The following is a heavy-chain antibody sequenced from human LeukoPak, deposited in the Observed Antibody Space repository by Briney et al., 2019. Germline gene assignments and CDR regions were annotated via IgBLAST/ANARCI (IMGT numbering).Heavy chain of an antibody. V-gene: IGHV4-39*01. CDR2: PFYLQNS. CDR3: ESQLRTAAADTSGYFDY. Sequence: PSQSQSPTCTLSGASISTISSRPYYWDWIRQAPGKGLEWIGIPFYLQNSLYTPSPTHRPTSSAYTSNNHFSLKLNSVTATNAAVYFCESQLRTAAADTSGYFDYWGQGTVVTVSS. J-gene: IGHJ4*02. D-gene: IGHD6-25*01. CDR1: GASISTISSRPYY.